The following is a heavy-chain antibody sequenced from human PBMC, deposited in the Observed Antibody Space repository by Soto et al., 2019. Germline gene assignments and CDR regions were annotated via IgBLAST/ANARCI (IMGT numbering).Heavy chain of an antibody. D-gene: IGHD3-22*01. Sequence: EVQLVESGGGLVQPGGSLRLSCAASGFTFSSYWMHWVRQSPGKGLVWVSQIDSDERSTTYADTVKGRFTVSRDNAKNKLFLQMNSLRAEDTAVYYCVRDYDSSGFYSGHWGQGTLVTVSS. CDR2: IDSDERST. J-gene: IGHJ4*02. CDR3: VRDYDSSGFYSGH. V-gene: IGHV3-74*03. CDR1: GFTFSSYW.